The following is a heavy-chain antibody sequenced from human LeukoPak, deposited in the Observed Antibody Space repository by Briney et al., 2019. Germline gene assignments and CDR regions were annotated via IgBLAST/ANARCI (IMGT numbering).Heavy chain of an antibody. D-gene: IGHD6-13*01. J-gene: IGHJ3*02. CDR1: GGSFSGYY. CDR3: ASRGVAAAYDAFDI. CDR2: INHSGST. V-gene: IGHV4-34*01. Sequence: PSETLSLTCAVYGGSFSGYYWSWIRQPPGKGLEWIGEINHSGSTNYNPSLKSRVTISVDTSKNQLSLKLTSVTAADTAVYYCASRGVAAAYDAFDIWGQGTMVTVSS.